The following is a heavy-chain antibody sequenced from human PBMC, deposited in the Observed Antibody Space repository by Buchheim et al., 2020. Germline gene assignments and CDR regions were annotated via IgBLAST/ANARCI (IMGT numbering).Heavy chain of an antibody. J-gene: IGHJ6*02. CDR1: GFTFSNYW. Sequence: EVQLVESGGGLVQPGGSLRLSCSASGFTFSNYWMSWVRQAPGEGLEWVANIRQDGSEKYHVDSVKGRFIISRDNAKDSLYLQMNSLRAEDTAMYYCARGFQSMDVWGQGTT. CDR2: IRQDGSEK. CDR3: ARGFQSMDV. V-gene: IGHV3-7*01.